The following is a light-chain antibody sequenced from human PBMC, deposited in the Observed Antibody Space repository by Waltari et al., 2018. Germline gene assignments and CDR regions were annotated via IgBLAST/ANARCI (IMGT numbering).Light chain of an antibody. V-gene: IGKV3-20*01. CDR1: QSVSRA. Sequence: EIVLTQSPGTLSLSPGERATISCRASQSVSRALAWYQQKPGQAPRLLIYGASSRATGISDRFSGSGSGTDFSLTISRLEPEDFAVYYCQHYVRLPATFGQGTKVEIK. J-gene: IGKJ1*01. CDR2: GAS. CDR3: QHYVRLPAT.